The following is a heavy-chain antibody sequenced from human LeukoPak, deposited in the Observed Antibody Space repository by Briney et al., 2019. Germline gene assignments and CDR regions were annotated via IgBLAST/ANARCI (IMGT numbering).Heavy chain of an antibody. J-gene: IGHJ4*02. V-gene: IGHV3-43*02. D-gene: IGHD3-22*01. Sequence: GGSLRLSCAASGFTFDDYAMHWVRQAPGKGLDWVSLISAHGGGTYYTDSVKGRFTISRDNSKNSLYLQMNSLRTEDTALYYCARGTGGYYHLFDYWGQGTLVTVSS. CDR2: ISAHGGGT. CDR3: ARGTGGYYHLFDY. CDR1: GFTFDDYA.